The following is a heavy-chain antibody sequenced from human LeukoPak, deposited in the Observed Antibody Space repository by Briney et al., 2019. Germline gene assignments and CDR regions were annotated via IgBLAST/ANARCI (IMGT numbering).Heavy chain of an antibody. CDR2: ISYDGSNK. J-gene: IGHJ4*02. D-gene: IGHD3-9*01. CDR1: GFTFSSYA. CDR3: ARDFLRYYDILTGPPNHFDY. Sequence: QPGRSLGLSCAASGFTFSSYAMHWVRQAPGKGLEWVAVISYDGSNKYYADSVKGRFTISRDNSKNTLYLQTNSLRAEDTAVYYCARDFLRYYDILTGPPNHFDYWGQGTLVTVSS. V-gene: IGHV3-30*04.